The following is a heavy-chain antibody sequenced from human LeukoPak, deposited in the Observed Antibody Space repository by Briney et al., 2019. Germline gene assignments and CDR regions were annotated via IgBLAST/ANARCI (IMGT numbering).Heavy chain of an antibody. D-gene: IGHD2-2*01. Sequence: GGSLRLSCVTSGFTFSSYAFHWVRQAPGKGLEWVATMSFDVNNKYYADSVRGRFTISRDNSKNTLYLQMNSLRAEDTAVYYCARPGTGHCSSTSCYVYYYYYGMDVWGQGTTVTVSS. V-gene: IGHV3-30*04. CDR2: MSFDVNNK. CDR3: ARPGTGHCSSTSCYVYYYYYGMDV. J-gene: IGHJ6*02. CDR1: GFTFSSYA.